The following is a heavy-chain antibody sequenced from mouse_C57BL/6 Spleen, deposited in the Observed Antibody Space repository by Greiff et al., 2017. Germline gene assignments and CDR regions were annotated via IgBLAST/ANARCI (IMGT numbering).Heavy chain of an antibody. J-gene: IGHJ2*01. CDR2: ISSGSSTI. CDR3: ARTAYYSNYVDYFDY. V-gene: IGHV5-17*01. D-gene: IGHD2-5*01. CDR1: GFTFSDYG. Sequence: EVKLVESGGGLVKPGGSLKLSCAASGFTFSDYGMHWVRQAPEKGLEWVAYISSGSSTIYYADTVKGRFTISRDNAKNTLFLQMTSLRSEDTAMYYCARTAYYSNYVDYFDYWGQGTTLTVSS.